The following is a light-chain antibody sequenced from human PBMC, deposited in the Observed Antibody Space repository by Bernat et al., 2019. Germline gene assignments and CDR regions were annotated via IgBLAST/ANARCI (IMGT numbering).Light chain of an antibody. CDR3: SSNAGSHISV. Sequence: QSALTQPPSASGSPGQSVTIPGTGTSNDVGGYNYVSWYQQYPGKAPKLIIYEVYKRPSGVTDRFSGSKSGNTASPTVSGLQAEDEAAYYCSSNAGSHISVFGTATSVTVL. V-gene: IGLV2-8*01. J-gene: IGLJ1*01. CDR1: SNDVGGYNY. CDR2: EVY.